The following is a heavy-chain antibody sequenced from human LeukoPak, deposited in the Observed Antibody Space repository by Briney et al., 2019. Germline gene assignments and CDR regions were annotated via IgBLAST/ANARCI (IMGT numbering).Heavy chain of an antibody. J-gene: IGHJ4*02. CDR3: AREGSYYFDY. Sequence: GGSLRLSCAASGFTFSSYGMHWVRQAPGKGLEWVAVISYDGSNKYYADSVRGRFTISRDNAKNSLYLQMNSLRAEDTAVYYCAREGSYYFDYWGRGTLVTVSS. V-gene: IGHV3-30*03. CDR2: ISYDGSNK. CDR1: GFTFSSYG.